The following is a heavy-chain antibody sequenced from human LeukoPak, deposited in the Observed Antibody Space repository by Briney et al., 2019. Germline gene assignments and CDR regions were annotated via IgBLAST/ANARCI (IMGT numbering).Heavy chain of an antibody. V-gene: IGHV4-39*01. J-gene: IGHJ3*02. CDR3: ARGTKRVAFDI. CDR1: GGSISSSSYY. D-gene: IGHD2-2*01. Sequence: SETLSLTCTVSGGSISSSSYYWGWIRQPPGKGLEWIGSIYYSGSTYYNPSLKSRVTISVDTSKNQFSLKLSSVTAADTAVYYCARGTKRVAFDIWGQGTMVTVSS. CDR2: IYYSGST.